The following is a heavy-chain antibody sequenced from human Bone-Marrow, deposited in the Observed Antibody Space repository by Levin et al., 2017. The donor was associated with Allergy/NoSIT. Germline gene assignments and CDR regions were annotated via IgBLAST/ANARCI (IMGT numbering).Heavy chain of an antibody. J-gene: IGHJ6*02. D-gene: IGHD3-10*01. CDR3: ARGMGYYYGSGVLGYGMDV. CDR2: IYSGGST. CDR1: GFTVSSNY. V-gene: IGHV3-53*01. Sequence: PGGSLRLSCAASGFTVSSNYMSWVRQAPGKGLEWVSVIYSGGSTYYADSVKGRFTISRDNSKNTLYLQMNSLRAEDTAVYYCARGMGYYYGSGVLGYGMDVWGQGTTVTVSS.